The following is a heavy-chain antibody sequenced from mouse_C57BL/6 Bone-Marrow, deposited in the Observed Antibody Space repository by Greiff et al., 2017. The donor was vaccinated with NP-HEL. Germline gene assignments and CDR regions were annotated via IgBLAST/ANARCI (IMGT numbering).Heavy chain of an antibody. V-gene: IGHV1-53*01. CDR1: GYTFTSYW. Sequence: QVQLQQSGTELVKPGTSVKLSCKSSGYTFTSYWMHWVKQRPGQGLEWIGNINPSNGGTNYNEKFKSKATLTVDKSSSTAYMQLSSLTSDDSAVYYWAREGRWLRRGYWYVDVWDTGTTVTVSS. CDR3: AREGRWLRRGYWYVDV. D-gene: IGHD2-2*01. J-gene: IGHJ1*03. CDR2: INPSNGGT.